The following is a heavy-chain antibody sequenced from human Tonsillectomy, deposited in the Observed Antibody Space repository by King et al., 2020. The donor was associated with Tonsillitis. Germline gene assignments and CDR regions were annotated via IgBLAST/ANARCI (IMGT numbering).Heavy chain of an antibody. D-gene: IGHD2-2*01. V-gene: IGHV3-23*04. CDR1: GFTFSNFA. Sequence: VQLVESGGGLVQPGGSLRLSCAASGFTFSNFAISWVRQAPGKGLEWVSGFSGNGGSIYCGDSVNGRFTISRDNSKNPLYLQMNSLRVEDTAADYCAEQSVNIEVGPAAIENFFDYWGQGTLVTVPS. J-gene: IGHJ4*02. CDR2: FSGNGGSI. CDR3: AEQSVNIEVGPAAIENFFDY.